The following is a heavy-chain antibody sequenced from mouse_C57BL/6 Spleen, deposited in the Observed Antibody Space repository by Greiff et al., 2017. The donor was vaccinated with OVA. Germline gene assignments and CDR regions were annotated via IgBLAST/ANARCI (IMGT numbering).Heavy chain of an antibody. V-gene: IGHV7-3*01. CDR2: IRHNANGLTT. J-gene: IGHJ4*01. Sequence: DVMLVESGGGLVQPGGSLSLSCAASGFTFTDYYMSWVRQPPGKALEWLGFIRHNANGLTTEYSASVKGRFTISRDNSQSILYLQMNALRAEDDATEYYARSPYGCGGYYAMDDWGQGTSVTVSA. CDR3: ARSPYGCGGYYAMDD. D-gene: IGHD2-2*01. CDR1: GFTFTDYY.